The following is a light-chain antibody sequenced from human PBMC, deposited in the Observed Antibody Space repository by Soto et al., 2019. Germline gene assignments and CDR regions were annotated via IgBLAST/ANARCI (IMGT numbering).Light chain of an antibody. CDR3: QQYSSFSST. Sequence: THSPSTLSASEGDRATISCRASQSVSSCLAWYQQKPGKAPRLLIYDASTLGSGVPARFSGSGSGTEFTFTISSLQPDDFAAYYCQQYSSFSSTFGQGTKVDIK. CDR1: QSVSSC. CDR2: DAS. J-gene: IGKJ1*01. V-gene: IGKV1-5*01.